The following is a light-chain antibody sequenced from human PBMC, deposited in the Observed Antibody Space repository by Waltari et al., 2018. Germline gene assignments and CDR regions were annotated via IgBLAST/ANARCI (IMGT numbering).Light chain of an antibody. CDR2: WAS. CDR3: QQYYSTPQT. CDR1: QNILSNSNNKNY. V-gene: IGKV4-1*01. Sequence: DIVMTQSPDSLAVSLGERATVNYKSSQNILSNSNNKNYLSWYQQKPGQPPKLLIYWASIRQSGVPDRFSGSGSGTDFTLTISSLQAEDVAVYFCQQYYSTPQTFGQGTKVEIK. J-gene: IGKJ1*01.